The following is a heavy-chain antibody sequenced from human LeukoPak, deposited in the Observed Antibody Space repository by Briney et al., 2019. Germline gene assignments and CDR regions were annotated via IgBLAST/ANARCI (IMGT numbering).Heavy chain of an antibody. V-gene: IGHV4-59*01. D-gene: IGHD3-3*01. Sequence: IYYSGSTNHNPSLKSRVTISVDTSKNQFSLKLSSVTAADTAVYYCARDYQSGVVTNWYFDLWGRGTLVTVSS. CDR2: IYYSGST. J-gene: IGHJ2*01. CDR3: ARDYQSGVVTNWYFDL.